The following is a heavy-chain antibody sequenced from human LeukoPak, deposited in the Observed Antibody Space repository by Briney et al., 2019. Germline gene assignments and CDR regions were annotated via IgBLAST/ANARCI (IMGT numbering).Heavy chain of an antibody. CDR3: ARGYYPRKNDYRNYPPGY. CDR2: MNPNSGNT. CDR1: GYTFTSYD. J-gene: IGHJ4*02. V-gene: IGHV1-8*03. D-gene: IGHD4-11*01. Sequence: GASVNVSRKASGYTFTSYDINWVRQATGQGLEWMGWMNPNSGNTGYAQKFQGTVTISRNTSISTAYMELSSLRSEDTAVYYCARGYYPRKNDYRNYPPGYWGQLVLVIVSS.